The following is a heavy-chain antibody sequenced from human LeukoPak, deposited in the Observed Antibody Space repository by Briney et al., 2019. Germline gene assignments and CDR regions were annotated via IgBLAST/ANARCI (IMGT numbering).Heavy chain of an antibody. V-gene: IGHV4-31*03. CDR3: ARATGDGYNSCFDY. D-gene: IGHD5-24*01. Sequence: PSETLSLTCTVSGGSISSGGYYWSWIRQHPGKGLEWIGYIYYSGSTYYNPSLKSRVTISVDTSKNQFSLKLSSVTAADTAVYYCARATGDGYNSCFDYWGQGTLVTVSS. CDR2: IYYSGST. J-gene: IGHJ4*02. CDR1: GGSISSGGYY.